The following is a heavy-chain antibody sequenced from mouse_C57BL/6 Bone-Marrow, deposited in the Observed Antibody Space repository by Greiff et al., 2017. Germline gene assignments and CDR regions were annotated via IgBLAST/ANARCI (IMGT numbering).Heavy chain of an antibody. J-gene: IGHJ2*01. CDR3: TRVYYEKDYYFDY. CDR2: IDPETGGT. V-gene: IGHV1-15*01. Sequence: QVQLQQSGAELVRPGASVTLSCKASGYTFTDYEMHWVKQTPVHGLEWIGAIDPETGGTTYNQKFTGKAILTADKSSSTAYMELRSLTSEDSAVYYCTRVYYEKDYYFDYWGQGTTLTVSS. CDR1: GYTFTDYE. D-gene: IGHD2-4*01.